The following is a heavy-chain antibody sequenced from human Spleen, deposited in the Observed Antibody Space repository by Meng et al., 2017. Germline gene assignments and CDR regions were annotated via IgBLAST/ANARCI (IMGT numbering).Heavy chain of an antibody. V-gene: IGHV4-39*01. CDR2: IDYSGTT. CDR1: GGSIGSNSYH. J-gene: IGHJ5*02. Sequence: QLQLQESGPGLVKPSENLSLTCTVSGGSIGSNSYHWGWIRQPPGKGLEWVGTIDYSGTTYYTPSLKSRVTVSIDTSKSQFSLKLTSVTAADTAVYYCVRSSGWVRTGFDPWGQGTLVTVSS. D-gene: IGHD6-19*01. CDR3: VRSSGWVRTGFDP.